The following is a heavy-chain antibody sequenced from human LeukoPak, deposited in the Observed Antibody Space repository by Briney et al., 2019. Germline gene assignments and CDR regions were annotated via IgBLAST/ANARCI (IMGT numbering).Heavy chain of an antibody. J-gene: IGHJ4*02. CDR1: GGSISSSSNY. CDR2: INHSGST. CDR3: ARGERYCSGGSCTYYFDY. D-gene: IGHD2-15*01. Sequence: SETLSLTCTVSGGSISSSSNYWGWIRQPPGKGLEWIGEINHSGSTNYNPSLKSRVTISVDTSKNQFSLKLSSVTAADTAVYYCARGERYCSGGSCTYYFDYWGQGTLVTVSS. V-gene: IGHV4-39*07.